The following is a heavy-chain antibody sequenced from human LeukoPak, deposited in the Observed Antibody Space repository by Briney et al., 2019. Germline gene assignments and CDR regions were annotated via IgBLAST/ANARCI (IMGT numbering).Heavy chain of an antibody. J-gene: IGHJ4*02. D-gene: IGHD3-10*01. CDR1: GGSIGSHY. Sequence: SETLSLTCTVSGGSIGSHYWTWIRQTPGKGLEWIGYVYDIGSTKYNPSLKSRVTISVDTSKNQFSLKLSSVTAADTAVYYCARVSWFGELFGYYFDYWGQGTLVTVSS. CDR2: VYDIGST. V-gene: IGHV4-59*11. CDR3: ARVSWFGELFGYYFDY.